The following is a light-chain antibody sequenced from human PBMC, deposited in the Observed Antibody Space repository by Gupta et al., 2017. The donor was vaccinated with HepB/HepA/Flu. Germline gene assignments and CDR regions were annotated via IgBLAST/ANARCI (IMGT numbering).Light chain of an antibody. CDR3: QQSDTAPGS. CDR1: RSIKSS. CDR2: AAS. J-gene: IGKJ2*04. Sequence: DIQMTQSPSPLSASIGDTVTITCRASRSIKSSLNWYQQRPGKAPKLLIYAASSLQSGVPSKFSGDGSGTNFTLTISDLQPEDFATYYCQQSDTAPGSFGQGTRLEIK. V-gene: IGKV1-39*01.